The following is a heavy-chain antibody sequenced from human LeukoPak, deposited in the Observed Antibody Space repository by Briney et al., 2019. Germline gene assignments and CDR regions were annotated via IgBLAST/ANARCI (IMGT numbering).Heavy chain of an antibody. CDR3: ARLGGQYFREIDY. J-gene: IGHJ4*02. V-gene: IGHV4-59*08. Sequence: SETLSLTCTVSGGSISSYYWSWIRQPPGKGLEWIGYIYYGGSTNYNPSLKSRVTISVDTSKNQFSLKLSSVTAADTAVYYCARLGGQYFREIDYWGQGTLVTVSS. CDR1: GGSISSYY. CDR2: IYYGGST. D-gene: IGHD3-10*01.